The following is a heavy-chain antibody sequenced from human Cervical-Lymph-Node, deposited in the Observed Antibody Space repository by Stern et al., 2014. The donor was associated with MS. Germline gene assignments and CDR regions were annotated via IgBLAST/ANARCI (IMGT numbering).Heavy chain of an antibody. J-gene: IGHJ4*02. CDR1: GFTFSSYG. Sequence: MQLVESGGGVVQPGRSLRLTCTVSGFTFSSYGMHWVRQAPGKGLEGVSVISYDGSDTYYAESVKGRFTISRDNSKNTLYLEMRSLRPEDTAVYYCVKRGITEVRGVRLGDYWGPGTLVIVSS. V-gene: IGHV3-30*18. D-gene: IGHD3-10*01. CDR3: VKRGITEVRGVRLGDY. CDR2: ISYDGSDT.